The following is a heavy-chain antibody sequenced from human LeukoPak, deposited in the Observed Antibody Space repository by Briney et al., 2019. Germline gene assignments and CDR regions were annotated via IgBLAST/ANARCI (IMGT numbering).Heavy chain of an antibody. CDR1: GDSISSGNYY. Sequence: TSETLSLTCTVSGDSISSGNYYWSWIRQPAGKGLEWIGRIYTSGSTNYNPSLKSRVTISVDTSKNQFSLKLSSVTAADTAVYYCARESCSGGSCYILNWFDPWGQGTLVTVSS. J-gene: IGHJ5*02. V-gene: IGHV4-61*02. D-gene: IGHD2-15*01. CDR2: IYTSGST. CDR3: ARESCSGGSCYILNWFDP.